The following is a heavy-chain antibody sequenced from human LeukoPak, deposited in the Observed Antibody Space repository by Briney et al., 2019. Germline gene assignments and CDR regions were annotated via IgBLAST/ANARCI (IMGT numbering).Heavy chain of an antibody. V-gene: IGHV3-7*05. Sequence: GGPLRLPCAASGLTFSSYAMSWPGEAPGKTLEWVSNRKEDGSVKDYVDTVKGRITISRDNAKSSLYLQMSSLGAEDTAIYYCARDWGAAGLWDYWGQGTLVTVSS. CDR2: RKEDGSVK. CDR1: GLTFSSYA. J-gene: IGHJ4*02. CDR3: ARDWGAAGLWDY. D-gene: IGHD6-13*01.